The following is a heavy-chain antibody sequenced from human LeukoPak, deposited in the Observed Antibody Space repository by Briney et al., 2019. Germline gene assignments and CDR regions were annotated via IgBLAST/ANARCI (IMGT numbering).Heavy chain of an antibody. J-gene: IGHJ4*02. CDR3: AKDSSRVSSHFDD. D-gene: IGHD6-13*01. CDR1: GFTFSSYG. CDR2: IRYDGSNK. Sequence: PGGSLRLSCAASGFTFSSYGMHWVRQVPGKGLEWVAFIRYDGSNKYYADSVKGRFTISRDNSKNTLYLQMNSLRAEDTAVYYCAKDSSRVSSHFDDWGQGTLVTVSS. V-gene: IGHV3-30*02.